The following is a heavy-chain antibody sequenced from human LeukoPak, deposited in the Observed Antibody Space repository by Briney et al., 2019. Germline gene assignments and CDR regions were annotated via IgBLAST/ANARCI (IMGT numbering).Heavy chain of an antibody. V-gene: IGHV1-18*04. J-gene: IGHJ5*02. Sequence: GASVKVSCKASGYTFTSYGISWVRQAPGQGLEWMGWISAYNGNTNYAQKLQGRVTMTTDTSTSTAYMELRSLRSDDTAVYYCARAKGVRGVIDYNWFDPWGQGTLVTVSS. D-gene: IGHD3-10*01. CDR2: ISAYNGNT. CDR3: ARAKGVRGVIDYNWFDP. CDR1: GYTFTSYG.